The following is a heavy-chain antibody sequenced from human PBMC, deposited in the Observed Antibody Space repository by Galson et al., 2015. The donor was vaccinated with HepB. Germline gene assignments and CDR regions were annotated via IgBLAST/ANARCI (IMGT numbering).Heavy chain of an antibody. D-gene: IGHD1-26*01. V-gene: IGHV3-33*01. CDR3: ARATWDAPLFDY. CDR2: IWYDGSNK. J-gene: IGHJ4*02. CDR1: GFTFSSYG. Sequence: SLRLSCAASGFTFSSYGMHWVRQAPGKGLEWVAVIWYDGSNKYYADSVKGRFTISRDNSKNTLYLQMNSLRAEDTAVYYCARATWDAPLFDYWGQGTLVTVSS.